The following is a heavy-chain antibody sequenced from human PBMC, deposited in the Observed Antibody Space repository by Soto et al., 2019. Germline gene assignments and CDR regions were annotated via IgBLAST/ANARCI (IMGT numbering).Heavy chain of an antibody. CDR3: ARDWNGDKYFDF. CDR2: IYSDDNT. D-gene: IGHD4-17*01. CDR1: GITATNGH. Sequence: DVQLVKSGGGLIQPGGSLRLSCAASGITATNGHMSWVRQAPGKGLEWVSVIYSDDNTYYADSVKGRFTISRDTSKNTVYLQMNSLRAEDTAVYYCARDWNGDKYFDFWGQGSLVTVSS. J-gene: IGHJ4*02. V-gene: IGHV3-53*01.